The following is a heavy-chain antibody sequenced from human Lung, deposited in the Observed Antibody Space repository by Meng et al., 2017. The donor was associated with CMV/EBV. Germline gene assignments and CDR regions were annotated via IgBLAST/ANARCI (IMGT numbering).Heavy chain of an antibody. V-gene: IGHV4-4*02. Sequence: QVQLQEEGPDLVQPSWALSLTFAVSAGSISSSNWWSRVRQPPGRELQWIVENYHSGSTNYNQSLKSRVTISADKSKNKFSLKLRSVAAADTAVYYCARVVTALWGYYFDYWGQGTLVTVSS. D-gene: IGHD2-21*02. CDR2: NYHSGST. CDR3: ARVVTALWGYYFDY. J-gene: IGHJ4*02. CDR1: AGSISSSNW.